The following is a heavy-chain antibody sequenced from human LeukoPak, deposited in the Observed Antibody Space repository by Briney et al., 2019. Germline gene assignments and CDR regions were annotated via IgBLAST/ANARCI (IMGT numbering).Heavy chain of an antibody. CDR3: ARDQGSLDAFDI. Sequence: PSETLSLTCTVSGGCISSYYWSWIRQPPGKGLEWIGYIYYSGSTNYNPSLKSRVTISVDTSKNQFSLKLSSVTAADTAVYYCARDQGSLDAFDIWGQGTMVTVSS. D-gene: IGHD1-26*01. V-gene: IGHV4-59*01. CDR1: GGCISSYY. J-gene: IGHJ3*02. CDR2: IYYSGST.